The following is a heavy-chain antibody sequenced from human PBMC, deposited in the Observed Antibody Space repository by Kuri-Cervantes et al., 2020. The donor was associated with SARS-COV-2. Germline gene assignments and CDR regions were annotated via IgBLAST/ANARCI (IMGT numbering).Heavy chain of an antibody. CDR2: LNPYTGGT. J-gene: IGHJ4*02. Sequence: ASVKVSCKASGYALTDYYIHWVRQAPGQGLEWMGWLNPYTGGTNYAQKFQGWVTMTRDTSLTTAYMELTRLTSDDSAVYFCARGEAARGLMVVFKWRGAGPLHFWGQGTLVTVSS. V-gene: IGHV1-2*04. CDR3: ARGEAARGLMVVFKWRGAGPLHF. D-gene: IGHD3-10*01. CDR1: GYALTDYY.